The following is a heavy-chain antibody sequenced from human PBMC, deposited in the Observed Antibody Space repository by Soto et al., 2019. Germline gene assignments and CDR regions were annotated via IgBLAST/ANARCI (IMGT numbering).Heavy chain of an antibody. D-gene: IGHD3-10*01. J-gene: IGHJ6*02. CDR3: ARSITMVRGGTHYYYYGMDV. CDR1: GGTFSSYA. Sequence: QVQLVQSGAEVKKPGSSVKVSCKASGGTFSSYAISWVRQAPGQGLEWMGGIIPIFGTANYAQKFQGRVTITADESTSTAYMELSSLRSEDTAVYYCARSITMVRGGTHYYYYGMDVWGQGTTVTVSS. CDR2: IIPIFGTA. V-gene: IGHV1-69*01.